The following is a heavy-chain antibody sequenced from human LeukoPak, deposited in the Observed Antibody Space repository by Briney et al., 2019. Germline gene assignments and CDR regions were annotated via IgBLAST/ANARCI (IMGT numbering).Heavy chain of an antibody. J-gene: IGHJ6*02. V-gene: IGHV6-1*01. CDR1: GDSVSSNSAA. Sequence: SQTLSLTRAISGDSVSSNSAAWNWIRQSPSRGLEWLGRTYYRSKWYNDYAVSVKSRITINPDTSKNQFSLQLNSVTPEDTAVYYCAREGLTADYYYYGMDVWGQGTTVTVSS. D-gene: IGHD2-21*02. CDR3: AREGLTADYYYYGMDV. CDR2: TYYRSKWYN.